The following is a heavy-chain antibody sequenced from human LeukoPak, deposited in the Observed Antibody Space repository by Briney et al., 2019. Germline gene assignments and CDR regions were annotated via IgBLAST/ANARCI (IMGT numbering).Heavy chain of an antibody. Sequence: QPGGSLRLSCAASGFTLSSYDMHWVRQATGKGLEWVSAIGTAGDTYYPGSVKGRFTISRENAKNSLYLQMNSLRAGDTAVYYCARVAYYYGYYGMDVWGQGTTVTVSS. D-gene: IGHD3-10*01. CDR3: ARVAYYYGYYGMDV. J-gene: IGHJ6*02. CDR2: IGTAGDT. V-gene: IGHV3-13*01. CDR1: GFTLSSYD.